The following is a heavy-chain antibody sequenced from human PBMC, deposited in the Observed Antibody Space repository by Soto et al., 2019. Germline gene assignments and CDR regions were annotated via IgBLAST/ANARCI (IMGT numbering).Heavy chain of an antibody. J-gene: IGHJ4*02. CDR1: GGTFSSYA. D-gene: IGHD4-17*01. Sequence: QVQLVQSGAEVKKPGSSVKVSCKASGGTFSSYAISWVRQAPGQGLEWMGGIVPIFGSANYAQTFQGRVTITADESTSTDHMELCSLSSEDTAVNYWASPYYGDYVNGFDYCGQGTLDTVAS. CDR3: ASPYYGDYVNGFDY. V-gene: IGHV1-69*12. CDR2: IVPIFGSA.